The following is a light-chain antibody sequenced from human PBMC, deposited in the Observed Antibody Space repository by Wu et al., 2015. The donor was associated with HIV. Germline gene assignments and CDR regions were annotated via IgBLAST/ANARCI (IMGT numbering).Light chain of an antibody. CDR2: GTY. CDR1: QAISKNH. J-gene: IGKJ2*01. V-gene: IGKV3-20*01. CDR3: QCFEA. Sequence: TQSPGTLSVSPGERATLSCRPSQAISKNHLAWYRQKSGQPPRLLMTGTYERASGVPDRFVGSGSGTNYTLTITKVQAEDFAVYFCQCFEAFGQGTKLEMK.